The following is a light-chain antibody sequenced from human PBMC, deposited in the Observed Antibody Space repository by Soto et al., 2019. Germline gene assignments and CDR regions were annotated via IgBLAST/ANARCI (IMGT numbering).Light chain of an antibody. V-gene: IGLV2-23*01. Sequence: QSVLTQPASVSGSPGQSITISCTGTSSDVGSYNLVSWYQQHPGKAPKLMIYEGSKRPSGVSNRFSGSKSGNTASLTISGFQAEDEADYYCCSCAGSRVFGGGTKLTVL. CDR2: EGS. CDR1: SSDVGSYNL. J-gene: IGLJ2*01. CDR3: CSCAGSRV.